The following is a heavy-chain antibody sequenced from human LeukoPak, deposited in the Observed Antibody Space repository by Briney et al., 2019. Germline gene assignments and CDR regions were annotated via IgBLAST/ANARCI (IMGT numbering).Heavy chain of an antibody. Sequence: GGSLRLSCTASGFTFSSYGMHWVRKAPGKGLEWVAVIWYDGSNKYYADSVKGRFTISRDNSKNTLYLQMNSLRAEDTAVYYCARDRIVVVPAAIVGIDPWGQGTLVTVSS. CDR1: GFTFSSYG. CDR3: ARDRIVVVPAAIVGIDP. V-gene: IGHV3-33*01. CDR2: IWYDGSNK. J-gene: IGHJ5*02. D-gene: IGHD2-2*01.